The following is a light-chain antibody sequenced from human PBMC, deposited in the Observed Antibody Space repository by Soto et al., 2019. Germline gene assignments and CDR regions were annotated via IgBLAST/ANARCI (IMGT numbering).Light chain of an antibody. J-gene: IGLJ1*01. CDR3: SSCTSSNTLV. CDR1: SSDIGGYDY. Sequence: VLTQPASVSGSPGQSITISCTGTSSDIGGYDYVSWYQQHPGKAPKLIIFEVSERPSGISNRFSGSKSGNTASLTISGLQPDDEADYYCSSCTSSNTLVFGTGTKVTVL. CDR2: EVS. V-gene: IGLV2-14*01.